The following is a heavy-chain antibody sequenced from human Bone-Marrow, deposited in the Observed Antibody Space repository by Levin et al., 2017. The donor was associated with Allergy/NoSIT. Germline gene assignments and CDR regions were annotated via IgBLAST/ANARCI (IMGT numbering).Heavy chain of an antibody. CDR3: VREVEFSTGWRKGRFDY. J-gene: IGHJ4*02. CDR2: ISYDGNNR. D-gene: IGHD6-19*01. CDR1: GFTFSTYD. Sequence: GESLKISCAASGFTFSTYDIHWVRQAPGKGLEWVTVISYDGNNRFYADSVKGRFSISRDNSRNTVDLHMNSLRPEDTAIYYCVREVEFSTGWRKGRFDYWGQGTLVTVSS. V-gene: IGHV3-30*04.